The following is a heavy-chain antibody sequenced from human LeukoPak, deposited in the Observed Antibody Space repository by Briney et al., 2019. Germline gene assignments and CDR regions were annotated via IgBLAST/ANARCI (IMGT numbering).Heavy chain of an antibody. D-gene: IGHD3-22*01. CDR2: IYYSGST. CDR3: ARGRFYDTN. Sequence: SETLSLTCTVSGGSISSYYWSWIRQPPGKELEWIGYIYYSGSTNYNPSLKSRVTISVDTSKNQFSLKLSSVTAADTAVYYCARGRFYDTNWGQGTTVTVSS. V-gene: IGHV4-59*01. CDR1: GGSISSYY. J-gene: IGHJ6*02.